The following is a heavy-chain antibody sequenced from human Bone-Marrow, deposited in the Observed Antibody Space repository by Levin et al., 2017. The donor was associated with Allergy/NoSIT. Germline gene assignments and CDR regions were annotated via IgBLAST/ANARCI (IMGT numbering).Heavy chain of an antibody. CDR1: GYTFNNYG. J-gene: IGHJ4*02. CDR3: ARGGSYGDSSGYYYQY. V-gene: IGHV1-18*01. D-gene: IGHD3-22*01. Sequence: GESLKISCKASGYTFNNYGVSWVRQAPGQGLEWMGWIGPNSGNTNYAQKFQGRVTVTTDTSTNTGYMELRSLSYDDTAVYYCARGGSYGDSSGYYYQYWGQGTLVSVSS. CDR2: IGPNSGNT.